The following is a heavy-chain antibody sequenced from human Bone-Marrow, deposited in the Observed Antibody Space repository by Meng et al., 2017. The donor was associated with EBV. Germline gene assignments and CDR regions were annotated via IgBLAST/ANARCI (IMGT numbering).Heavy chain of an antibody. J-gene: IGHJ4*02. D-gene: IGHD1-26*01. CDR3: ARMSVGPTTPVFDY. CDR2: FSWDDDR. Sequence: LVQPPQTLTLSVTLSGFSLVPVGGAGGWIPQPPGKALEWLALFSWDDDRRYSPSPRSRLTINKDTPNNQVVLTMNNMDPVDTATYYCARMSVGPTTPVFDYWGQGTLVTSPQ. V-gene: IGHV2-5*02. CDR1: GFSLVPVGGA.